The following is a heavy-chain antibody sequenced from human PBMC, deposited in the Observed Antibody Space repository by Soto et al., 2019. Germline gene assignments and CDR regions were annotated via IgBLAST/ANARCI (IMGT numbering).Heavy chain of an antibody. D-gene: IGHD3-3*01. Sequence: SETLSLTCNVSGDPINSGGFYWSWVRQPPGNGLEWIANILYSGATYYNLSLKSRVTISMDTSENQFSLRLTSATAADTAVYYCGRYYDFWSYGMDVWGQGITVTVSS. V-gene: IGHV4-31*03. J-gene: IGHJ6*02. CDR3: GRYYDFWSYGMDV. CDR2: ILYSGAT. CDR1: GDPINSGGFY.